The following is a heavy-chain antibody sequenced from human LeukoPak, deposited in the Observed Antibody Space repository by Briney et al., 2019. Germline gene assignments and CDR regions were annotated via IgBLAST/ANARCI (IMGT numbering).Heavy chain of an antibody. Sequence: SETLSLTCTVSGGSISSGGYYWSWIRQHPGKGLEWIGYIYYSGSTYYNPSLKSRVTISVDTSKNQFSLKLSSVTAADTAVYYCARHKTWIQLWYFDYWGQGTLVTVSS. CDR3: ARHKTWIQLWYFDY. D-gene: IGHD5-18*01. J-gene: IGHJ4*02. CDR1: GGSISSGGYY. V-gene: IGHV4-31*03. CDR2: IYYSGST.